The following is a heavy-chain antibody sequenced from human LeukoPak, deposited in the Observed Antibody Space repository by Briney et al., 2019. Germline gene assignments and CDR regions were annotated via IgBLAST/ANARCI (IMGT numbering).Heavy chain of an antibody. J-gene: IGHJ6*03. CDR2: INTYTGNP. D-gene: IGHD3-22*01. CDR1: GYTFTSYA. Sequence: ASVKVSCKASGYTFTSYAMNWVRQAPGQGLEWMGWINTYTGNPTYAQGFTGRFVFSLDTSVSTAYLQISSLKAEDTAVYYCARTYYYDSSGYYKGRDYYYYYMDVWGKGTTVTVSS. V-gene: IGHV7-4-1*02. CDR3: ARTYYYDSSGYYKGRDYYYYYMDV.